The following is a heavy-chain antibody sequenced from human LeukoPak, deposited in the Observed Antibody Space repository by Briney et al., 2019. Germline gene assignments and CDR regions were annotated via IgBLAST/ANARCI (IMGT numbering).Heavy chain of an antibody. J-gene: IGHJ4*02. CDR3: ARDSPSSTSWGY. D-gene: IGHD2-2*01. V-gene: IGHV3-7*01. CDR2: IKQDGSEK. CDR1: GFTFSSYW. Sequence: GGSLRLSCVASGFTFSSYWMSWVRQAPGKGLEWVANIKQDGSEKYYVDSVKGRFTISRDNAKNSLYPQMNSLRAEDTAVYYCARDSPSSTSWGYWGQGTLVTVSS.